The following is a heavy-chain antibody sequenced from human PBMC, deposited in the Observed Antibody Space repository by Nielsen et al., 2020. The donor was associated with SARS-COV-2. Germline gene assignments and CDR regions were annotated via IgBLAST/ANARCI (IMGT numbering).Heavy chain of an antibody. CDR2: IRSKANTYAT. CDR1: GFTFSDST. CDR3: ARVNPVSDSWFDALDI. D-gene: IGHD6-13*01. V-gene: IGHV3-73*01. J-gene: IGHJ3*02. Sequence: GSLRLSCAASGFTFSDSTMHWVRQASGKGLEWIGRIRSKANTYATGYAASVKGRFTISRDDSKNTAYLQMNSLKTEDTAVYYCARVNPVSDSWFDALDIWGQGTMVTVSS.